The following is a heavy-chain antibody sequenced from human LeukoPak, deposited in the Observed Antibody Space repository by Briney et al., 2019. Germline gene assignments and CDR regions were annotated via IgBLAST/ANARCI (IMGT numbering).Heavy chain of an antibody. Sequence: GGSLTLSCTASGFTFSTYDMHWVRQPTGKGLEWVSGIGTAGATYYPDSVEGRFIISRENAENSLYLQLNSLRVGDTAVYFCARSGLLGTGGFDYWGQGTLVTVSS. J-gene: IGHJ4*02. V-gene: IGHV3-13*04. CDR1: GFTFSTYD. CDR2: IGTAGAT. D-gene: IGHD2-8*02. CDR3: ARSGLLGTGGFDY.